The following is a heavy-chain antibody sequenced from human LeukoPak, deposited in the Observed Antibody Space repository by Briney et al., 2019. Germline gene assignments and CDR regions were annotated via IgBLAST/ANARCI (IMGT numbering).Heavy chain of an antibody. Sequence: GGSLRLSCGASGFTVSSNYMSWVRQAPGKGLEWVSVIYSGGSTYYADAVKGRFTISRDNSKNTLYLQMNSLRAEDTAVYYCARVRLVQYYYYGMDVWGQGTTVTVSS. CDR1: GFTVSSNY. D-gene: IGHD6-6*01. V-gene: IGHV3-53*01. CDR2: IYSGGST. J-gene: IGHJ6*02. CDR3: ARVRLVQYYYYGMDV.